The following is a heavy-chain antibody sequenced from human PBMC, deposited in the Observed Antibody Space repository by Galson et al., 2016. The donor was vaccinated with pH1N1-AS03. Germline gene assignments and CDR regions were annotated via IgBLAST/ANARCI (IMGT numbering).Heavy chain of an antibody. V-gene: IGHV3-30*04. J-gene: IGHJ4*02. CDR1: GFSFGDFA. CDR3: GRSLEAAGNY. D-gene: IGHD6-13*01. CDR2: ISYDGSEK. Sequence: SLRLSCAASGFSFGDFALHWVRQAPGKGLEWVAFISYDGSEKYYADSVQGRVTISRDNSKNTVPLELNSLRGTDTAVYYCGRSLEAAGNYWGQGTLVIVSS.